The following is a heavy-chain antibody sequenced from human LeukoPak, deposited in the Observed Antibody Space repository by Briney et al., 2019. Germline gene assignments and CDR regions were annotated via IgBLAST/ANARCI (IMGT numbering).Heavy chain of an antibody. CDR2: IYYSGGT. Sequence: SETLSLTCTVSGGSISSYYWSWIRQPPGKGLEWIGYIYYSGGTNYNPSLKSRVTISVDTSKNQFSLKLSSVTAADTAVYYCARLETTWGQGTLVTVSS. V-gene: IGHV4-59*08. J-gene: IGHJ4*02. CDR1: GGSISSYY. CDR3: ARLETT. D-gene: IGHD2/OR15-2a*01.